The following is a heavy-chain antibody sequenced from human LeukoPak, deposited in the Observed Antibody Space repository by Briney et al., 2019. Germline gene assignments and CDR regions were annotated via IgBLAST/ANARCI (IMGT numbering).Heavy chain of an antibody. CDR3: ARDRQPSWYRGLDV. J-gene: IGHJ6*02. Sequence: SETLSLTCTVSGDSISTSYWSWIRQPPGKGLEWIGHIYSSGTTKYNPSLSGRVTISVDTSKNQLYLQLTAVTAADTAVYYCARDRQPSWYRGLDVWGQGTTVTVSS. V-gene: IGHV4-59*01. D-gene: IGHD6-13*01. CDR2: IYSSGTT. CDR1: GDSISTSY.